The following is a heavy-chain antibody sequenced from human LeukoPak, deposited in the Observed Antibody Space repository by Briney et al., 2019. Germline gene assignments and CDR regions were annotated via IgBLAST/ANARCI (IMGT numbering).Heavy chain of an antibody. Sequence: PGGSLRLSCAASGFTFSSYAMHWVRQAPGKGLEYVSAISSNGGSTYYANSVKGRFTISRDNSKNTLYLQMGSLRAEDMAVYYCARPGIAAAGIWEIYFDYWGQGTLVTVSS. CDR2: ISSNGGST. V-gene: IGHV3-64*01. J-gene: IGHJ4*02. CDR1: GFTFSSYA. CDR3: ARPGIAAAGIWEIYFDY. D-gene: IGHD6-13*01.